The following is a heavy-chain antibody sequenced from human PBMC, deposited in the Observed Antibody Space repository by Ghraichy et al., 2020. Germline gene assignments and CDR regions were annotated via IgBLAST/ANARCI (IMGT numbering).Heavy chain of an antibody. CDR3: AKEGGRLGEGAFDV. V-gene: IGHV3-23*01. CDR2: LGADGRST. CDR1: GFTFNGYH. Sequence: GGSLRLSCAASGFTFNGYHMTWVRQAPGKGLEWVSTLGADGRSTFYADSVKGRFTISRDKSKRTMYLQMNSLRADDTAVYYCAKEGGRLGEGAFDVWGLGTKASVCS. D-gene: IGHD3-10*01. J-gene: IGHJ3*01.